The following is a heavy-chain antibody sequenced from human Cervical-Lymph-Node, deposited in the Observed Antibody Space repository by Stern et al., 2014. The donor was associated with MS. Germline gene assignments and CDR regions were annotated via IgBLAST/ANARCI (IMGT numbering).Heavy chain of an antibody. J-gene: IGHJ1*01. CDR3: ANPLPYAN. CDR2: VNPTDGRT. D-gene: IGHD4-17*01. Sequence: VQLVESGAEVKKPGASVKVSCKASGDTFASYPIHWLRQAPGQGPVWMGIVNPTDGRTTYAQTFQGRVTMTRDTSTRTVYMELSSLKPEDTAMYFCANPLPYANWGQGTRVTVSS. V-gene: IGHV1-46*03. CDR1: GDTFASYP.